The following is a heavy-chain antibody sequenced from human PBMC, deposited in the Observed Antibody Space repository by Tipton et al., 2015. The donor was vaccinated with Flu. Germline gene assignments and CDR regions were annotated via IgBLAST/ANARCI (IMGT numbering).Heavy chain of an antibody. Sequence: LRLSCTVSGGSISSYTYYWGWFRQSPGTGLEWIGSIYYSGTTYYNPSLKSRVTMSIDTSKNQFSLKVTSVTAADTAVYYCAKEGSYNILTNYYNKGVDPWGQGTLVIVSS. CDR1: GGSISSYTYY. V-gene: IGHV4-39*07. CDR3: AKEGSYNILTNYYNKGVDP. J-gene: IGHJ5*02. D-gene: IGHD3-9*01. CDR2: IYYSGTT.